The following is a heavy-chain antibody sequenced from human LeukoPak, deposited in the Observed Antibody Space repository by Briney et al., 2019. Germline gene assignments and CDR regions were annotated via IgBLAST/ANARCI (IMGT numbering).Heavy chain of an antibody. D-gene: IGHD3-16*01. Sequence: PGASLKLSCPASFFTFSSQAMSSVRGSPEKGLEWVSAISGSGGSTYYADSVKGRFTISRDNSKNTLYLQMNSLRAEDTAVYYCAKDSNVPDYWGQGTLVTVSS. V-gene: IGHV3-23*01. CDR2: ISGSGGST. CDR3: AKDSNVPDY. J-gene: IGHJ4*02. CDR1: FFTFSSQA.